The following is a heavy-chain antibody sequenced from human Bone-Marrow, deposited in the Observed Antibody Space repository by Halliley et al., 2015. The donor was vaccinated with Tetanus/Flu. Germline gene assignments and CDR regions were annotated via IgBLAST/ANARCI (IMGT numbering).Heavy chain of an antibody. CDR1: GFTFSRYW. D-gene: IGHD2-2*01. J-gene: IGHJ6*02. CDR2: IKKDGTEK. CDR3: AREGSVVGLGLDYYYGMDL. Sequence: SLRLSCAASGFTFSRYWMTWVRQAPGKGLEWVANIKKDGTEKYYVDSVKGRFTISRDNANNTLYLHMSSLRAEDTAIYYCAREGSVVGLGLDYYYGMDLWGQGTTVTVSS. V-gene: IGHV3-7*03.